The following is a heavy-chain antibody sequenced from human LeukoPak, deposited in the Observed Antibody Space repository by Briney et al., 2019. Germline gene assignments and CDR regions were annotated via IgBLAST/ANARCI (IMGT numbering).Heavy chain of an antibody. V-gene: IGHV3-23*01. CDR1: GFTFSSYA. CDR2: SSGSGGST. J-gene: IGHJ3*02. Sequence: PGGSLRLSCAASGFTFSSYAMSWVRQAPGKGLEWVSGSSGSGGSTYYADSVKGRFTISRDNSKNKLYLQMHRLRAEDTAVYYGAKPRGSYSRVGDAFVICLGGRMAAVSS. CDR3: AKPRGSYSRVGDAFVI. D-gene: IGHD1-26*01.